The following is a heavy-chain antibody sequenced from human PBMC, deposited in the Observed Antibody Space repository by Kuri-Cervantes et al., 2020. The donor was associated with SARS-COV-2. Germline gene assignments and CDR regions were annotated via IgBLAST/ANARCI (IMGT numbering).Heavy chain of an antibody. J-gene: IGHJ5*02. CDR3: ATGPVVPAATNWFDP. CDR2: INPSGGST. D-gene: IGHD2-2*01. Sequence: ASVKVSCKASGYTFTSQYLHWVRQAPGQGLEWMGIINPSGGSTSYAQKFQGRVTMTGDTSTSTVYMELSSLRSEDTAVYYCATGPVVPAATNWFDPWGQGTLVTVSS. CDR1: GYTFTSQY. V-gene: IGHV1-46*01.